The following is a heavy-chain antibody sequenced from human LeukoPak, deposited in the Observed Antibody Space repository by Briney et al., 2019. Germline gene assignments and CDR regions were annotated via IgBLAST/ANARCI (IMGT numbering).Heavy chain of an antibody. D-gene: IGHD3-10*01. CDR1: GFTFSSYS. CDR3: ARDSGSGSFSDY. V-gene: IGHV3-21*01. J-gene: IGHJ4*02. CDR2: ISSSSSYI. Sequence: GGSLRLSCAASGFTFSSYSMNWVRQAPGKGLEWVSSISSSSSYIYYADSVKGRFTTSRDNAKNSLYLQMNSLRAEDTAVYYCARDSGSGSFSDYWGQGTLVTVSS.